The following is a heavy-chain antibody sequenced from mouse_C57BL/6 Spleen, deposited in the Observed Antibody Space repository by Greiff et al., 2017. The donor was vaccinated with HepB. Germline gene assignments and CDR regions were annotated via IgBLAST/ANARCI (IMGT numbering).Heavy chain of an antibody. V-gene: IGHV1-80*01. Sequence: VKLVESGAELVKPGASVKISCKASGYAFSSYWMNWVKQRPGKGLEWIGQIYPGDGDTNYNGKFKGKATLTADKSSSTAYMQLSSLTSEDSAVYFCARSGYYYGSSSWYFDYWGQGTTLTVSS. CDR2: IYPGDGDT. J-gene: IGHJ2*01. CDR3: ARSGYYYGSSSWYFDY. CDR1: GYAFSSYW. D-gene: IGHD1-1*01.